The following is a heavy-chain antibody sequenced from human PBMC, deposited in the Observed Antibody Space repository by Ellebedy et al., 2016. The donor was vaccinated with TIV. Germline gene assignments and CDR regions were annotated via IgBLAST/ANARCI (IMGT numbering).Heavy chain of an antibody. CDR1: GFTFSSYW. CDR2: IKQDGSEK. V-gene: IGHV3-7*01. CDR3: ARHLDLWSGSYYFDY. D-gene: IGHD3-3*01. Sequence: GGSLRLSCAASGFTFSSYWMSWVRQAPGKGLEWVANIKQDGSEKYYVDSVKGRFTISRDNAKNSLYLQMNSLRAEDTAVYYCARHLDLWSGSYYFDYWGQGTLVTVSS. J-gene: IGHJ4*02.